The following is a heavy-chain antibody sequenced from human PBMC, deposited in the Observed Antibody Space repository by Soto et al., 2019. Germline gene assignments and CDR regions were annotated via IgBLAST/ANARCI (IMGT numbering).Heavy chain of an antibody. CDR2: ISAYNGNT. CDR1: GYSFTNYG. CDR3: ARDRGVAPPVAGNTHYDYYMDV. Sequence: QDQLVQSGVEVKKPGASVKVSCKASGYSFTNYGITWVRQAPGQGFEWMGWISAYNGNTNYAQKFQGRVTLTTDASMGTGYLELRSLRSDDTAVYYCARDRGVAPPVAGNTHYDYYMDVWGKGTTVTVSS. J-gene: IGHJ6*03. V-gene: IGHV1-18*01. D-gene: IGHD6-19*01.